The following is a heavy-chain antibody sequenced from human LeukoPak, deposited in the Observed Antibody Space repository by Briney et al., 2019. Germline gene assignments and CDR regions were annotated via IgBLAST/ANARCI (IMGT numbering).Heavy chain of an antibody. Sequence: ASVKVSCKVSGYTLTELSMHWVRHAPGKGLEWMGGFDPEDGETIYAQKFQGRVTMTEDTSTDTAYMELSSLRSEDTAVYYCATPHCSSTSCHNWFDPWGQGTLVTVSS. CDR2: FDPEDGET. J-gene: IGHJ5*02. D-gene: IGHD2-2*01. CDR3: ATPHCSSTSCHNWFDP. V-gene: IGHV1-24*01. CDR1: GYTLTELS.